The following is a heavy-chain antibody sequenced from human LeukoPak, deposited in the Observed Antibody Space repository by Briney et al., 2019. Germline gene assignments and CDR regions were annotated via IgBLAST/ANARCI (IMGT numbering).Heavy chain of an antibody. CDR3: AREKGGCHGDCSDY. V-gene: IGHV3-48*03. CDR2: ISSSGTAI. J-gene: IGHJ4*02. D-gene: IGHD2-21*02. CDR1: GFTFSHYE. Sequence: GGSLRLSCAASGFTFSHYEMNWVRQAPGKGLEWVSYISSSGTAIHYANSVKGRFTVSRDNAESSLFLQMNSLRVEDTGVYYCAREKGGCHGDCSDYWGQGTLVIVSS.